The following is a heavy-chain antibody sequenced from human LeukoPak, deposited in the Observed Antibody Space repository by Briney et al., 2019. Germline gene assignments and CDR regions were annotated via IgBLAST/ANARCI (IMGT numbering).Heavy chain of an antibody. CDR1: GYSISSGYY. Sequence: PSETLSLTCAVSGYSISSGYYWGWIRPPPGKGVEWSGSIYHSGSTYYNPSLQSRVTISVDTSKNQFSLKLSSVTAADTAVYYWARGDYDILTGYYFWGQGTLVTVSS. J-gene: IGHJ4*02. CDR2: IYHSGST. CDR3: ARGDYDILTGYYF. D-gene: IGHD3-9*01. V-gene: IGHV4-38-2*01.